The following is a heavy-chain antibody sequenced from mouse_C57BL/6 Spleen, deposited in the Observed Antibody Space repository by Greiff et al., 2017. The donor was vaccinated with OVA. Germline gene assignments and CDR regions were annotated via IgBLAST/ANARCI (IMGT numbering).Heavy chain of an antibody. D-gene: IGHD1-1*01. CDR2: ISSGSSTI. J-gene: IGHJ4*01. CDR1: GFTFSDYG. Sequence: EVQRVESGGGLVKPGGSLKLSCAASGFTFSDYGMHWVRQAPEKGLEWVAYISSGSSTIYYADTVKGRFTISRDNAKNTLFLQMTSLRSEDTAMYYCARPLTTVKDYYAMDYWGQGTSVTVSS. V-gene: IGHV5-17*01. CDR3: ARPLTTVKDYYAMDY.